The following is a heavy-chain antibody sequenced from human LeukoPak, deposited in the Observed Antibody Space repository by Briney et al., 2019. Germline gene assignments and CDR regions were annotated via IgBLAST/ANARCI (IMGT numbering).Heavy chain of an antibody. CDR3: ARHASVDGNWPRPLDY. D-gene: IGHD6-19*01. CDR1: GGSISSSPYY. V-gene: IGHV4-39*01. CDR2: IYYSGST. J-gene: IGHJ4*02. Sequence: SETLSLTCTVSGGSISSSPYYWGWIRQPPGKGLEWIGNIYYSGSTYYNPSLKARVTISVDTSKNQFSLKLTSVTAADTAVYYCARHASVDGNWPRPLDYWGQGSLVTVSS.